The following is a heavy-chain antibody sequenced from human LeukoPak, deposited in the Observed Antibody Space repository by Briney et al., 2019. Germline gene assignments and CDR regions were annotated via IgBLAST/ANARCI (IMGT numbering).Heavy chain of an antibody. V-gene: IGHV3-21*01. D-gene: IGHD5-18*01. CDR3: ARDRVGTAMVVVFDY. J-gene: IGHJ4*02. CDR1: GFTFSTYN. CDR2: IIGSSSYR. Sequence: GGSLRLSCAASGFTFSTYNMNWVRQAPGKGLEWVSSIIGSSSYRYYADSVKGRFTISRDNAENSLYLQMNSLRAEDTAVYYCARDRVGTAMVVVFDYWGQGTLVTVSS.